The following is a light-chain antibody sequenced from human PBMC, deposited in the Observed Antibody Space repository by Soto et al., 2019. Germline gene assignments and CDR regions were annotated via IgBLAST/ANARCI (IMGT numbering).Light chain of an antibody. Sequence: QSALTQPASVSGSPGQSITISCTGTSSDVGSYNLVSWYQQHPGKAPKLIIYEVSERPSGVSHRFSGSKTGNTASLTISGRQDEDEADYYCCSYATPRLFGGGTKVTVL. CDR3: CSYATPRL. CDR2: EVS. J-gene: IGLJ2*01. V-gene: IGLV2-23*02. CDR1: SSDVGSYNL.